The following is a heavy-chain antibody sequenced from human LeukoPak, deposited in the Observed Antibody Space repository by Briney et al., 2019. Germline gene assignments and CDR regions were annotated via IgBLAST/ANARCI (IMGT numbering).Heavy chain of an antibody. J-gene: IGHJ6*02. V-gene: IGHV3-9*01. CDR2: ITWNRDNI. CDR1: GFTFDDYA. CDR3: AKDLSSAITSALVLDV. Sequence: GGSLRLSCTISGFTFDDYAMHWVRHTPGKGLEWVAGITWNRDNIGYGDSVKGRFTISRDNVKNVLYLQMNSLRPEDTALYYCAKDLSSAITSALVLDVWGQGTTVIVS. D-gene: IGHD3-22*01.